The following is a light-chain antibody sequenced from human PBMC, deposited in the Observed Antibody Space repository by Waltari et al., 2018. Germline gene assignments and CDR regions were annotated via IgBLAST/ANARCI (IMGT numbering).Light chain of an antibody. J-gene: IGLJ3*02. CDR3: STWDDGLYGVV. V-gene: IGLV1-44*01. CDR2: KNT. CDR1: RSKIGSNS. Sequence: QSVLTQSPSASGTPGQSVTISCSGSRSKIGSNSVNWYQQLAGTAPKLLIYKNTERPSEVPDRFSGSKSGTSASLAISGLQSEDEGDYYCSTWDDGLYGVVFGGGTTVTVL.